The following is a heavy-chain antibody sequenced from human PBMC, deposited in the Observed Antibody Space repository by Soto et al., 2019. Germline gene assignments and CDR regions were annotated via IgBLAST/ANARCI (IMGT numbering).Heavy chain of an antibody. CDR3: AKNWDTTSTSSSH. J-gene: IGHJ4*02. CDR1: GFTFSTYA. CDR2: ISGTGGST. V-gene: IGHV3-23*01. D-gene: IGHD6-6*01. Sequence: PGGSLRLSCAASGFTFSTYAMSWVRQAPGKGLEWVSAISGTGGSTYYADSVKGRFTISRDNSKNTLYLQMNSLRAEDTAVYYCAKNWDTTSTSSSHWAQGTLVTVSS.